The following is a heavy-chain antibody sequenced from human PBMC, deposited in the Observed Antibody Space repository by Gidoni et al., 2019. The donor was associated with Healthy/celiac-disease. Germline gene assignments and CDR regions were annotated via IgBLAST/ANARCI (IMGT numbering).Heavy chain of an antibody. D-gene: IGHD3-10*01. V-gene: IGHV3-15*01. J-gene: IGHJ6*02. CDR2: IKSKTDGGTT. Sequence: EVQLVESGGGLVKPGGSLRLSGEASGFTFSTAWLSWVLQAPGKGLEWVCRIKSKTDGGTTDYAAPVKGRFTISRDDSKNTLYLQMNSLKTEDTAVYYCTTGLLWFGELFGVTAYYYYYGMDVWGQGTTVTVSS. CDR1: GFTFSTAW. CDR3: TTGLLWFGELFGVTAYYYYYGMDV.